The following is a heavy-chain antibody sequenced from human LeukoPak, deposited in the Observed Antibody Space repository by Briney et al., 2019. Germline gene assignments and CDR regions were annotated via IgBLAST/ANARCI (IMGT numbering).Heavy chain of an antibody. CDR2: NHPNSGGT. CDR1: GHPLTGYY. D-gene: IGHD4-17*01. J-gene: IGHJ6*03. CDR3: AGGSLVTTKYLYYYMDV. V-gene: IGHV1-2*02. Sequence: ASVKVFCKASGHPLTGYYMQWVRQASGQGLEWMGWNHPNSGGTHYAQEFQGRVTMTRHTSISTAYMELSRLRSDDTAVYYCAGGSLVTTKYLYYYMDVWGKGNTVTVS.